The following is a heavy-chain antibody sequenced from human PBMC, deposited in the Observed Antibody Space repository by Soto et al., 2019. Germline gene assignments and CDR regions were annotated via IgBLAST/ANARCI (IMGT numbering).Heavy chain of an antibody. CDR2: IIPIFGTA. V-gene: IGHV1-69*13. J-gene: IGHJ6*02. CDR3: AKVRYRSLMGYYYGMDV. CDR1: RAAFSKFI. Sequence: SVKVSCKASRAAFSKFIVTWVRQAPGLGLEWVGGIIPIFGTANYAQKFQGRVTITADESTSTSYMEVNNLRSEDTAVYYCAKVRYRSLMGYYYGMDVWGQGTTVTVSS. D-gene: IGHD2-15*01.